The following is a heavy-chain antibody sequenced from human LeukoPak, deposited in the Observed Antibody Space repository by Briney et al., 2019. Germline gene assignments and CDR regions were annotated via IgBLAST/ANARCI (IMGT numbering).Heavy chain of an antibody. CDR1: GFTFSSYN. V-gene: IGHV3-48*01. CDR2: ISSSSSAI. D-gene: IGHD2-15*01. CDR3: AREAYSKNFDY. Sequence: GGSLRLSCAASGFTFSSYNMGWVRQAPGKGLEWVSYISSSSSAIYYADSVKGRFTISRDNAKNSLYLQMNSLRAEDTAVYYCAREAYSKNFDYWGQGTLVTVSS. J-gene: IGHJ4*02.